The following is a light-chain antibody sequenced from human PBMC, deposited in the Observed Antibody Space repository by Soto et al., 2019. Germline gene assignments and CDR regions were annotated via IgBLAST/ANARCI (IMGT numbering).Light chain of an antibody. Sequence: IQLTQSPSSLSASVGDSVTITCRASQGISSALAWYQQIPGRAPKLLIYDASSLEIGVPSRFSGSGSGTDFTLTISCLQSEDFATYYCQQYYSYPRTFGQGTKVDIK. V-gene: IGKV1-13*02. CDR1: QGISSA. J-gene: IGKJ1*01. CDR3: QQYYSYPRT. CDR2: DAS.